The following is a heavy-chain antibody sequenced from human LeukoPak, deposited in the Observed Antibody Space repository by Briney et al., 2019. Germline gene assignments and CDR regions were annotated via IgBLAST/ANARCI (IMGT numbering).Heavy chain of an antibody. CDR1: GYIFTGYY. D-gene: IGHD6-19*01. V-gene: IGHV1-46*01. J-gene: IGHJ4*02. CDR2: INPSGGST. CDR3: ARDRAVAGFRFDY. Sequence: ASVKVSCKASGYIFTGYYMHWVRQAPGQGLEWMGVINPSGGSTTYAQKFQGRVTMTRDTSTSTLYMELSSLRSEDTAVYYCARDRAVAGFRFDYWGQGTLVTVSS.